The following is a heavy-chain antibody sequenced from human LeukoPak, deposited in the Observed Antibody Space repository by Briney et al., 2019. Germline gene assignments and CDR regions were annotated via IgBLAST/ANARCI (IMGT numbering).Heavy chain of an antibody. V-gene: IGHV1-8*03. CDR2: MNPNSGNT. Sequence: GASVKVSCKASGYTFTSYDINWVRQATGQGLEWMGWMNPNSGNTGYAQKFQGRVTITRNTSISTAYMELSSLRSEDTAVYYCARVMEMATIIDYWGQGTLVTVSS. CDR3: ARVMEMATIIDY. D-gene: IGHD5-24*01. J-gene: IGHJ4*02. CDR1: GYTFTSYD.